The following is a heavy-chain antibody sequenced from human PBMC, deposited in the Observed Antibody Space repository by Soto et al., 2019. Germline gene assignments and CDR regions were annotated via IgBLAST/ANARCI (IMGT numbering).Heavy chain of an antibody. J-gene: IGHJ5*02. CDR2: ITSKSTTI. D-gene: IGHD3-16*01. V-gene: IGHV3-48*02. CDR1: GFTFTSYS. CDR3: AREMGACSDSSCYPGPYDS. Sequence: GSLRLSCAASGFTFTSYSMNWVRQAPGQGLEWVSYITSKSTTIKYADSVKGRFTVSRDNAKNSLYLQLNSLRDEDTAVYYCAREMGACSDSSCYPGPYDSWGQGTLVTVSS.